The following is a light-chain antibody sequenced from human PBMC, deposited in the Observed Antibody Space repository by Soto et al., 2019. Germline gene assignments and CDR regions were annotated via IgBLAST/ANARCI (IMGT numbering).Light chain of an antibody. Sequence: QSALTQPASMSGSPGQSITISCTGTNSDVGGYNSVSWYQQHPGKAPKLMIYDVTNRPSGVSSRFSGSKSGNTASLTISGLQAEDEADYYCSSYTSSSTLEVFGTGTKVTVL. CDR1: NSDVGGYNS. J-gene: IGLJ1*01. CDR2: DVT. V-gene: IGLV2-14*01. CDR3: SSYTSSSTLEV.